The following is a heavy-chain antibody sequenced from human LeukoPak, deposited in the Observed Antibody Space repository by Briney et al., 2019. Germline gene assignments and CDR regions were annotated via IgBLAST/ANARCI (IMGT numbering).Heavy chain of an antibody. Sequence: GGSLRLSCAASGFSFSDYAIYWVRQAPGKGLDWVTFIRTDGSNKYYADSVKGRFTISRDNSKNTLYLQMNSLRAEDTAVYYCAKDGDDSIEHWGQGTLVTVSS. CDR1: GFSFSDYA. D-gene: IGHD3-22*01. CDR3: AKDGDDSIEH. J-gene: IGHJ4*02. V-gene: IGHV3-30*02. CDR2: IRTDGSNK.